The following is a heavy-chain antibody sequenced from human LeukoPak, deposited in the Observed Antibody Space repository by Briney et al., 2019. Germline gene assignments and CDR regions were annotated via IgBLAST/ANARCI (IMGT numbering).Heavy chain of an antibody. CDR3: ARGTSTAPGIDY. CDR1: GFDFATYW. Sequence: PGGSLRLSCAASGFDFATYWMFCVRQAPGKGLVWVAQINSDGSGATYGDSAKGRFSISRDNAKNTLFLYMSGLRAEDTAVYYCARGTSTAPGIDYWGQGTLVAVSS. V-gene: IGHV3-74*01. J-gene: IGHJ4*02. CDR2: INSDGSGA. D-gene: IGHD6-13*01.